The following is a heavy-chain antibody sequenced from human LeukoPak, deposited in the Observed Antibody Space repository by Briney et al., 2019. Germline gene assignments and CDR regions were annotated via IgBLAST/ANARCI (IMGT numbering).Heavy chain of an antibody. Sequence: ASVKVSCKTSGYTFTDYYLHWVRHAPGQGLEWVGWIHPNTGATHHAQKFQGRLTMTRDTSISTVYMELTRLRSDDTAVYYCARDMGRYSGYDYDYWGQGTLVTASS. CDR2: IHPNTGAT. V-gene: IGHV1-2*02. CDR3: ARDMGRYSGYDYDY. J-gene: IGHJ4*02. D-gene: IGHD5-12*01. CDR1: GYTFTDYY.